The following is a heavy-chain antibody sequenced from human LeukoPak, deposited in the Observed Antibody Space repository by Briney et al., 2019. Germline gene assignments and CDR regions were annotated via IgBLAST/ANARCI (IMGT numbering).Heavy chain of an antibody. V-gene: IGHV1-46*01. J-gene: IGHJ2*01. CDR2: INPSGGST. Sequence: ASVKVSCKASGYTFTSYYIHWVRQAPGQGLEWMGIINPSGGSTTYAQKFQGRVAMTRDTSTSRVYMELSSLRSEDTAVYYCARGPDYGDHGPDWYFDLWGRGTLVTVSS. D-gene: IGHD4-17*01. CDR3: ARGPDYGDHGPDWYFDL. CDR1: GYTFTSYY.